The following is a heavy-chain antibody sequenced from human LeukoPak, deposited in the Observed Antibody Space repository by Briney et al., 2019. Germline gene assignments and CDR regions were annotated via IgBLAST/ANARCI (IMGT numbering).Heavy chain of an antibody. CDR3: ARLGTGGPLNWFDP. J-gene: IGHJ5*02. D-gene: IGHD3-16*01. Sequence: SETLPLTCTVSGGSIRSYYWSWIRQPPGKGLEWIGYIYYSGGTSYNPSLKSRVTISVDTSKNQFSLKLTSVTAADTAVYYCARLGTGGPLNWFDPWGQGTLVTVSS. CDR1: GGSIRSYY. CDR2: IYYSGGT. V-gene: IGHV4-59*08.